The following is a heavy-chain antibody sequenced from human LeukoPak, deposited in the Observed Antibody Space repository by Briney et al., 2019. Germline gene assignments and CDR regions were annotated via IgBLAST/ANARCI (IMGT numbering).Heavy chain of an antibody. CDR1: GGSFSGYY. D-gene: IGHD6-13*01. V-gene: IGHV4-34*01. Sequence: NPSETLSLTCAVYGGSFSGYYWSWIRQPPGKGLEWIGEINHSGSTNYNPSLKSRVTISVDTSKNQFSLKLSSVTAADTAVYYCVRGRGDSSSWYEEDWFDPWGQGTLVTVSS. CDR3: VRGRGDSSSWYEEDWFDP. J-gene: IGHJ5*02. CDR2: INHSGST.